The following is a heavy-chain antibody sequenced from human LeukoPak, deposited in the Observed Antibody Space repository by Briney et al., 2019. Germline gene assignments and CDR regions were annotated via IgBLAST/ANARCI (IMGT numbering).Heavy chain of an antibody. V-gene: IGHV3-30*18. CDR2: ISYDGSNK. CDR1: GFTFSSYG. CDR3: AKEGGSQWLVAYYFDY. D-gene: IGHD6-19*01. J-gene: IGHJ4*02. Sequence: PGGSLRLSCAASGFTFSSYGMHWVRQAPGKGLEWVPVISYDGSNKYYADSVKGRFTISRDNSKHTLYLQMTSLRAEDTAVYYCAKEGGSQWLVAYYFDYWGQGTLVTVSS.